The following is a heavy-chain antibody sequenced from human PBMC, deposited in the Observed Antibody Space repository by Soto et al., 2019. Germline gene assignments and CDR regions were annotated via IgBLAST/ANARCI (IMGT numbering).Heavy chain of an antibody. D-gene: IGHD3-9*01. Sequence: QVQLQESCPGLVKPSQTLSLTCSVSGASINSGYYYWNWIRQHPGKGLERIGCIYYSGNTYYNPSLKSRLNISADTSKNQFSLHLNSVTAADTAVYSCAGGPYYVLTGHYRRFDPCGQGILVTVPS. CDR3: AGGPYYVLTGHYRRFDP. CDR1: GASINSGYYY. J-gene: IGHJ5*02. CDR2: IYYSGNT. V-gene: IGHV4-31*03.